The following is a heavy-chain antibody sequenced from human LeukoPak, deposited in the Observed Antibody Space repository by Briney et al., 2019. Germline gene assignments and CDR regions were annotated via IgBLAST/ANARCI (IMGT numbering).Heavy chain of an antibody. V-gene: IGHV3-23*01. Sequence: GGSLRLSCAASGFTFSISAMSWVRQAPGKGLEWVSGISDSGGSTFHADSVKGRFTISRDNSKKTLYLQMNSLRAEDTAVYYCARDVGFGGYSRGIFDYWGQGTLVTVSS. CDR2: ISDSGGST. CDR1: GFTFSISA. J-gene: IGHJ4*02. D-gene: IGHD3-10*01. CDR3: ARDVGFGGYSRGIFDY.